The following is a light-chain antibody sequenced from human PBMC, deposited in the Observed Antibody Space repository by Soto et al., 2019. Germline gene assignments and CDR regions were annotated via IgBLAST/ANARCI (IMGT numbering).Light chain of an antibody. J-gene: IGKJ3*01. CDR2: GAS. CDR1: QSVTTSY. V-gene: IGKV3-20*01. Sequence: EIVLTQSPGTLSLSPGERATLSCRASQSVTTSYLAWYKQKPYQVPRLLIYGASSRATGIPDRFMGRGSGTDFTLTISRLEPEDVALYYCQRYGSSGFTGGPGTKVDIK. CDR3: QRYGSSGFT.